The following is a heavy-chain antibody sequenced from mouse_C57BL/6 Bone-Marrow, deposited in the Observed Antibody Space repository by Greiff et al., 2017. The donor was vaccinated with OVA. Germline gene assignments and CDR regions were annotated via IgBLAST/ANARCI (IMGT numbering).Heavy chain of an antibody. V-gene: IGHV1-64*01. J-gene: IGHJ4*01. D-gene: IGHD1-1*02. CDR2: IHPNSGST. CDR1: GYTFTSYW. Sequence: QVHVKQPGAELVKPGASVKLSCKASGYTFTSYWMHWVKQRPGQGLEWIGMIHPNSGSTNYNEKFKSKATLTVDKSSSTAYMQLSSLTSEDSAVYYCARRVYGPMDYWGQGTSVTVSS. CDR3: ARRVYGPMDY.